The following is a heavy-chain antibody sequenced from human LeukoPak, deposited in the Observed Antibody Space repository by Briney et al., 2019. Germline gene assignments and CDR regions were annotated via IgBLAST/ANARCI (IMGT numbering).Heavy chain of an antibody. Sequence: ASVKVSCKASGYTFISYGISWVRQAPGQGPEWMGWISAYNGNTNYAQKLQGRVTMTTDTSTSTAYMELRSLRSDDTAVYYCARAGYYGDYGDYWGQGTLVTVSS. V-gene: IGHV1-18*04. J-gene: IGHJ4*02. D-gene: IGHD4-17*01. CDR3: ARAGYYGDYGDY. CDR2: ISAYNGNT. CDR1: GYTFISYG.